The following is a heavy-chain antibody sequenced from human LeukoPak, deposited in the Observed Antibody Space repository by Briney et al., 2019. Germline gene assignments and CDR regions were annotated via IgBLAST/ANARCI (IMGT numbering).Heavy chain of an antibody. Sequence: GGSLRLSCAASGFTFDDYAMHWVRQAPGKGLEWVSGISWNSGNIGYADSVKGRFTISRDNAKNTLYLQMNSLRAEDSAVYYCARDRLHYGEYEKTFDYWGQGTLVTVSS. D-gene: IGHD4-17*01. CDR2: ISWNSGNI. V-gene: IGHV3-9*01. J-gene: IGHJ4*02. CDR1: GFTFDDYA. CDR3: ARDRLHYGEYEKTFDY.